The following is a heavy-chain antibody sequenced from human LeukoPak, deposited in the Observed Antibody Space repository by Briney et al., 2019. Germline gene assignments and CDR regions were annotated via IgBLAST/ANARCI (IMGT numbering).Heavy chain of an antibody. CDR2: ISSSGYTI. D-gene: IGHD6-13*01. Sequence: GGSLRLSCAASGFTFSDYYMSWIRQAPGKGLEWLSYISSSGYTIYYADSVKGRFTISRDNAKNSLYLQMNSLRAEDAAVYYCARKEYSSSWYAIDYWGQGTLVTVSS. CDR1: GFTFSDYY. V-gene: IGHV3-11*01. CDR3: ARKEYSSSWYAIDY. J-gene: IGHJ4*02.